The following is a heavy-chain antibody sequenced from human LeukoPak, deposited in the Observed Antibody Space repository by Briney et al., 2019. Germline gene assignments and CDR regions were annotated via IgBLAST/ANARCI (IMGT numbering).Heavy chain of an antibody. Sequence: GGSLRVSCAASGFTFSSYGMSWVRQAPGRGLEWVSVISGSGDSIYYADSVKGRFTISRDNSKNTLYLQMNSLRAEDTAIYYCAKDQYYYNSGSYSDYWGQGTLVSVSS. CDR3: AKDQYYYNSGSYSDY. D-gene: IGHD3-10*01. CDR2: ISGSGDSI. CDR1: GFTFSSYG. V-gene: IGHV3-23*01. J-gene: IGHJ4*02.